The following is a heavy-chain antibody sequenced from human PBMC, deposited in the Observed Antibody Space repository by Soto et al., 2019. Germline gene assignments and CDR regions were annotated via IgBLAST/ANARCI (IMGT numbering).Heavy chain of an antibody. Sequence: QVQLVESGGGVVQPGRSLRLSCAASGFTVSSYGMHWVRQAPGKGLEWVAVISRDGGTKYYADSVKGRFTISRDNSRNTLFLEMNSLCGEDMAGYYFTWEVASGSWGQGTLVTVSS. CDR1: GFTVSSYG. V-gene: IGHV3-30*03. D-gene: IGHD1-26*01. CDR3: TWEVASGS. J-gene: IGHJ5*02. CDR2: ISRDGGTK.